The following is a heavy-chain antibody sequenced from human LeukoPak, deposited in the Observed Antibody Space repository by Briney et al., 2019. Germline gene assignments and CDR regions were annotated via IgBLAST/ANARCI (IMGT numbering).Heavy chain of an antibody. J-gene: IGHJ6*02. D-gene: IGHD3-3*01. V-gene: IGHV3-30*18. CDR1: GFTFSSYG. Sequence: PGGSLRLSCAASGFTFSSYGMHWVRQAPGKGLEWVAVISYDGSNKYYADSVKGRFTISRDNSKNTLYLQINSLRAEDTAVYYCAKDSKGPYDFWSGYSRMDVWGQGTTVTVSS. CDR3: AKDSKGPYDFWSGYSRMDV. CDR2: ISYDGSNK.